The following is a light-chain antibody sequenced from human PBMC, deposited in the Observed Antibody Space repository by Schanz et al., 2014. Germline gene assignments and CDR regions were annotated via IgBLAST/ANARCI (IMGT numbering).Light chain of an antibody. V-gene: IGLV2-14*01. J-gene: IGLJ2*01. CDR3: SSFRYSATQYGTQ. CDR1: SSDLGVYIY. CDR2: EVT. Sequence: QSALTQPASVSGSPGQSITISCTGTSSDLGVYIYVSWYQQHPGKAPKLILFEVTKRPSGVPDRFSGSKAGNTASLTISGLQPDDEADYYCSSFRYSATQYGTQFGGGTKLTVL.